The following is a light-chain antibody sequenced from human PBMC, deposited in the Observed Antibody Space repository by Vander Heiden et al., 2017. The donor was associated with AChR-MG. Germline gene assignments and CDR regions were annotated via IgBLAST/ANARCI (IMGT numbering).Light chain of an antibody. Sequence: EIVLTQSPGTLSLSPGERATLSCRASQSVSSSYLAWYQQKPCQALRLLIYGASSRATGIPDRFSGSGSGTDFTLTISRLEPEDFAVYYCQQYGSSPPYTFGQGTKLEIK. CDR3: QQYGSSPPYT. V-gene: IGKV3-20*01. J-gene: IGKJ2*01. CDR1: QSVSSSY. CDR2: GAS.